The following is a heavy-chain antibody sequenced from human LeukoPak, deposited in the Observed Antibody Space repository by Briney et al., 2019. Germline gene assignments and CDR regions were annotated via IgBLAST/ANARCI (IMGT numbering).Heavy chain of an antibody. V-gene: IGHV4-4*07. Sequence: SETLSLTCTVSGGSISSYYWSWIRQPAGKGLEWIGRIYTSGSTNYNPSLKSRVTMSVGTSKNQFSLKLSSVTAADTAVYYCARDGIVLRFLEWPEGYYYYYMDVWGKGTTVTVSS. CDR2: IYTSGST. CDR1: GGSISSYY. CDR3: ARDGIVLRFLEWPEGYYYYYMDV. J-gene: IGHJ6*03. D-gene: IGHD3-3*01.